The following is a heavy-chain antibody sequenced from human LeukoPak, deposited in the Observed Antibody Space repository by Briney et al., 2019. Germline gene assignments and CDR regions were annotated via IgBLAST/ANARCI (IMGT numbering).Heavy chain of an antibody. CDR1: GGTFSSYA. V-gene: IGHV1-69*05. CDR3: ARSGSIFRYFDWLSYQIDY. CDR2: IIPIFGTA. Sequence: SVKVSCXASGGTFSSYAISWVRQAPGQGLEWMGGIIPIFGTANYAQKFQGRVTMTRDTSISTAYMELSRLRSDDTAVYYCARSGSIFRYFDWLSYQIDYWGQGTLVTVSS. J-gene: IGHJ4*02. D-gene: IGHD3-9*01.